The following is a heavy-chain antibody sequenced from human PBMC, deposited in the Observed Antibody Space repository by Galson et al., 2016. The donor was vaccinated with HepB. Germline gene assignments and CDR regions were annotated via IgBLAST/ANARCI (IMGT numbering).Heavy chain of an antibody. D-gene: IGHD3-10*01. CDR2: IRSKDYGGTI. Sequence: SLRLSCAASGFTFGDYAMSWFRQAPGKGLEWVGFIRSKDYGGTIGYAASVKGRFTISRDDSKSIAYLQMNSLKTEDTAVYYCTRVPDYYGSGSYYFNWFDPRGQGTLVTVSS. CDR3: TRVPDYYGSGSYYFNWFDP. V-gene: IGHV3-49*03. J-gene: IGHJ5*02. CDR1: GFTFGDYA.